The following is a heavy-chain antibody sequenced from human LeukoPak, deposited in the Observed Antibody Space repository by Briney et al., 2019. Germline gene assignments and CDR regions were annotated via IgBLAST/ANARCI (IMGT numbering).Heavy chain of an antibody. CDR3: XXXRXTVTTKGITYYFDY. Sequence: PGGSLRLSCAASGFIFSSYWMHWVRQAPGKGLVWVSHINSDGSSTTYADSVKGRFTISRDNAESTLYLQTNSLRAEDTAVYYCXXXRXTVTTKGITYYFDYWGQGTLVTVSS. D-gene: IGHD4-17*01. CDR2: INSDGSST. V-gene: IGHV3-74*01. CDR1: GFIFSSYW. J-gene: IGHJ4*02.